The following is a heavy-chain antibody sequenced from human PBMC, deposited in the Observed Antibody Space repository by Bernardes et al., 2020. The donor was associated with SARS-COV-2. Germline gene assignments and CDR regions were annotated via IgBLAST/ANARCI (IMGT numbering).Heavy chain of an antibody. CDR1: GYTYTTYG. Sequence: ASGKVSCKASGYTYTTYGIAWVRQAPGHGLEWLGWISGYNGNTNYARHLQDRISMTTDLSTNTAFMELRRLRSDDTAVYYCARVEGFCSGGTCFSLFYFDHWGQGTLVSVSS. V-gene: IGHV1-18*04. D-gene: IGHD2-15*01. J-gene: IGHJ4*02. CDR2: ISGYNGNT. CDR3: ARVEGFCSGGTCFSLFYFDH.